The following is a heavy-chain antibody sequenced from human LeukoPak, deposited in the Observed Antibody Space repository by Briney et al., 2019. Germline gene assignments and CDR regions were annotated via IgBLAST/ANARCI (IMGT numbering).Heavy chain of an antibody. CDR2: IIPIFGTA. CDR1: GGTFSSYA. J-gene: IGHJ4*02. V-gene: IGHV1-69*06. Sequence: SAKVSCKASGGTFSSYAISWVRQAPGQGLEWMGGIIPIFGTANYAQKFQGRVTITADKSTSTAYMELSSLRSEDTAVYYCARALYDFWSGSARDGFDYWGQGTLVTVSS. D-gene: IGHD3-3*01. CDR3: ARALYDFWSGSARDGFDY.